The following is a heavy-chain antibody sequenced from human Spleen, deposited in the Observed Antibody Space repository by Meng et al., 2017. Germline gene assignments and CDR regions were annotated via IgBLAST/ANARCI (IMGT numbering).Heavy chain of an antibody. CDR3: TVYIGGHI. D-gene: IGHD6-19*01. CDR2: ITTKSNNYAT. V-gene: IGHV3-73*01. Sequence: GVSLRLSCAASWFIFSGSDIHWVRQASGKGLEWVGRITTKSNNYATAYAASVKGRFSISRDDSKITSYLQMNSLRSENTALYYCTVYIGGHIWGRGTVVTVSS. CDR1: WFIFSGSD. J-gene: IGHJ3*02.